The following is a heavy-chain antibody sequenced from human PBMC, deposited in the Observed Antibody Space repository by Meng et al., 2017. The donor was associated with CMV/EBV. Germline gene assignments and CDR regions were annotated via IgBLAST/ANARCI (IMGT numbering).Heavy chain of an antibody. D-gene: IGHD1-26*01. CDR3: ARDRRGSYSYYYGMDV. CDR2: IYHSGST. Sequence: SCAVSGGSISSSNWWSWVRQPPGKGLEWIGEIYHSGSTNYNPSLKSRVTISVDKSKNQFSLKLSSVTAADTAVYYCARDRRGSYSYYYGMDVWGQGTTVTVSS. V-gene: IGHV4-4*02. CDR1: GGSISSSNW. J-gene: IGHJ6*02.